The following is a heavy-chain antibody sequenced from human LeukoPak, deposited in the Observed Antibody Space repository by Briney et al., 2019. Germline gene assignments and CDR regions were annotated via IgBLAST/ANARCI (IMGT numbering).Heavy chain of an antibody. CDR2: INPNSGGT. Sequence: ASVKVSCKASAYTFTGYYIHWVRQAPGQGLEWMGWINPNSGGTNYAQNFQGRVTMTRDTSISTAYMELSRLRSDDTAVYYCARKTGDYYYYMDVWGKGTTVTVSS. CDR1: AYTFTGYY. D-gene: IGHD1-14*01. J-gene: IGHJ6*03. CDR3: ARKTGDYYYYMDV. V-gene: IGHV1-2*02.